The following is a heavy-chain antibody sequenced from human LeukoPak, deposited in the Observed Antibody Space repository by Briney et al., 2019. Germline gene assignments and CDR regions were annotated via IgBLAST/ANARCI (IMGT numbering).Heavy chain of an antibody. CDR3: ARSYYGFWSGYIDY. Sequence: PSETLSLTCSVFGGSFSDYYWTWIRQPPGKGLEWIGEINHSGSTNYNPSLKSRVIISVYTPKNQFSLKLSSVTAADTAVYYCARSYYGFWSGYIDYWGQGTLVTVSS. CDR2: INHSGST. V-gene: IGHV4-34*01. CDR1: GGSFSDYY. D-gene: IGHD3-3*01. J-gene: IGHJ4*02.